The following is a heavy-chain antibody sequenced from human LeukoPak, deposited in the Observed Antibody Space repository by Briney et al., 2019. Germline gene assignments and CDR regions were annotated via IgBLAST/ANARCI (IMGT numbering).Heavy chain of an antibody. J-gene: IGHJ4*02. V-gene: IGHV3-21*01. CDR2: ISSSSSYI. D-gene: IGHD3-3*01. Sequence: PGGSLRLSCAASGFTFGSYSMNWVRQAPGKGLEWVSSISSSSSYIYYADSVKGRFTISRDNAKNSLYLQMNSLRAEDTAVYYCARDLTTYYDFWSGYTKSAFDYWGQGTLVTVSS. CDR3: ARDLTTYYDFWSGYTKSAFDY. CDR1: GFTFGSYS.